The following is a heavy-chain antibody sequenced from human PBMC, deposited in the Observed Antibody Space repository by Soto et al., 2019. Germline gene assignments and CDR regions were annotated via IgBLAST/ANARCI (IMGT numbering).Heavy chain of an antibody. CDR1: GASLNSDY. Sequence: SETLSLTCTVSGASLNSDYWSWIRQSPGKGLEWIGYIYNMGGTDYNPSLKSRVTISIDKSKNQFSLNLRSVTAPDTAVYFCARFTYKSGFNWFDPWAQGTKVTVSS. J-gene: IGHJ5*02. CDR3: ARFTYKSGFNWFDP. V-gene: IGHV4-59*01. CDR2: IYNMGGT. D-gene: IGHD5-12*01.